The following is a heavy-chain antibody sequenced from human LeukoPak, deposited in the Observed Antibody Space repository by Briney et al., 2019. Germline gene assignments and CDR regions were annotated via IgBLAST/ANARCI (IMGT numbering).Heavy chain of an antibody. CDR1: GFTFGDYG. D-gene: IGHD6-13*01. CDR3: ARVPRGGITASWFDP. CDR2: IRSNTYGGST. V-gene: IGHV3-49*03. Sequence: GGSLRLSCEGSGFTFGDYGVGWFRQAPGKGLQWVTSIRSNTYGGSTEYVPSVKGRFTISRDDSNSIAYLQMNSLKAKDTAIYYCARVPRGGITASWFDPWGQGTLVTVSS. J-gene: IGHJ5*02.